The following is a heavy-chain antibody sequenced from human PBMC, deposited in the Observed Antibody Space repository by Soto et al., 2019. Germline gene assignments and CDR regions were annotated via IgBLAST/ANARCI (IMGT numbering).Heavy chain of an antibody. V-gene: IGHV1-18*01. CDR1: GYTFSSYG. Sequence: ASVKVSCKASGYTFSSYGITWVRQAPGQGLEWMGWINGYDGNTKYAQKFQGRVSMTTDTSTTTAYMELRSLRSDDTAVYYCARAESIAAAGTHLHSSYYYYYYYMDVWGKGTRVTVS. CDR2: INGYDGNT. CDR3: ARAESIAAAGTHLHSSYYYYYYYMDV. J-gene: IGHJ6*03. D-gene: IGHD6-13*01.